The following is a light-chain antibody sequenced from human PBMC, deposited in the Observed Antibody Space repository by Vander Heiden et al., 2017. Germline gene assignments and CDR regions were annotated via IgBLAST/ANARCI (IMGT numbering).Light chain of an antibody. CDR2: KDT. J-gene: IGLJ3*02. V-gene: IGLV3-25*03. Sequence: SYELTPPPPVSVSPGQTARITCSGDALPKQYAYWYQQKPGQAPVLVIYKDTERPSGIPERFSGSSSGTTVTLTVSGVQSEDEADYYCQSADSSGARGVFGGGTKLTVL. CDR1: ALPKQY. CDR3: QSADSSGARGV.